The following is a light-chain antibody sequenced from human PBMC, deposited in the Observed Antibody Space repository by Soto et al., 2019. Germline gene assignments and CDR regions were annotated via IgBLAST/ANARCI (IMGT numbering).Light chain of an antibody. CDR1: QSVSSSY. J-gene: IGKJ1*01. CDR3: QQYGSSPGR. V-gene: IGKV3-20*01. CDR2: GAS. Sequence: EIVLTQSPGTLSLSPGERATLSCRASQSVSSSYLAWYQQKPGQAPRLLIYGASSRATGTPDRFSGRGSGTDFTLTISRLEPEVFAVYYCQQYGSSPGRFGKGTKV.